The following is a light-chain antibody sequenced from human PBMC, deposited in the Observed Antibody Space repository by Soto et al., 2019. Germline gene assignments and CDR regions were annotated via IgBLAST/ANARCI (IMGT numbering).Light chain of an antibody. CDR2: GAS. CDR1: QSVSSN. J-gene: IGKJ4*01. CDR3: QQYIRWPLT. V-gene: IGKV3-15*01. Sequence: EIVMTQSPATLSVSPGERAPLSCRASQSVSSNLAWYQQKPGQAPSLLIYGASTRATGTPARFSGSGSGTEFTLTISSLQSEDFAVYYCQQYIRWPLTFGGGTKVDI.